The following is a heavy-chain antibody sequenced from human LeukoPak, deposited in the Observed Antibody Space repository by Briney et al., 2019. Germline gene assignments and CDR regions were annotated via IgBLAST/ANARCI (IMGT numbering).Heavy chain of an antibody. V-gene: IGHV3-21*01. J-gene: IGHJ4*02. Sequence: GGSLRLSCAASGFTFSSYSMNWVRQAPGKGLEWVSSISSSSSYIYYADSVKGRFTISRDNAKNSLYLQMNSLRAEDTAVYYCARDVEMVVVPAAPSGLDYWGQGTLVTVSS. D-gene: IGHD2-2*01. CDR1: GFTFSSYS. CDR3: ARDVEMVVVPAAPSGLDY. CDR2: ISSSSSYI.